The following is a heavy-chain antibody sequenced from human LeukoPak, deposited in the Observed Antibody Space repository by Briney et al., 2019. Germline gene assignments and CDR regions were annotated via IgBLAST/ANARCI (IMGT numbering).Heavy chain of an antibody. J-gene: IGHJ5*02. D-gene: IGHD2-2*01. Sequence: GASVKVSCKASGYTLTSYGISWVRQAPGQGLEWMGWISAYNGNTNYAQKLQGRVTMTTDTSTSTAYMELRSLRSDDTAVYYCARTIVVVPAALTNWFDPWGQGTLVTVSS. CDR3: ARTIVVVPAALTNWFDP. V-gene: IGHV1-18*01. CDR2: ISAYNGNT. CDR1: GYTLTSYG.